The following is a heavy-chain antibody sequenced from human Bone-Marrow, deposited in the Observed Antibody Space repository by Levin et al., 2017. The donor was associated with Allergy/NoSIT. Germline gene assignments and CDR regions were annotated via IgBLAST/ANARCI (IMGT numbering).Heavy chain of an antibody. CDR3: ARDRVTTNWYCDR. D-gene: IGHD4-17*01. CDR2: INRDGSST. V-gene: IGHV3-74*01. Sequence: GESLKISCSASGFNFSSYWMHWVRQAPGKGLVWVSRINRDGSSTSYADSVKGRFTISRDNAKNTLYLQMNSLRAEDTSVYYCARDRVTTNWYCDRWSRGTLVTVSS. J-gene: IGHJ2*01. CDR1: GFNFSSYW.